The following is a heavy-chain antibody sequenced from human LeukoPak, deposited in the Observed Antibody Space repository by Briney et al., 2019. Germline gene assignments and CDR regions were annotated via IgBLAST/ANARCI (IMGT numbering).Heavy chain of an antibody. CDR2: IKSKTDGGTT. V-gene: IGHV3-15*01. J-gene: IGHJ4*02. Sequence: GGSLRLSCAASGFTFSDAWMTWVRQAPGKGLEWVGRIKSKTDGGTTDYTGPVKDRFTISRDDSKNTLYLQMNSLRIEDTAVYHCTTEAALRYYDSSGTDYWGQGTLVTVSS. CDR3: TTEAALRYYDSSGTDY. CDR1: GFTFSDAW. D-gene: IGHD3-22*01.